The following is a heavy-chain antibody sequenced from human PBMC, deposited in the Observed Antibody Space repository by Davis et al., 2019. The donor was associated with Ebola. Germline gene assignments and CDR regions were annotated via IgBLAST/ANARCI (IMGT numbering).Heavy chain of an antibody. CDR2: ISTYNGNT. CDR3: ARRLLQGNPDWFDP. V-gene: IGHV1-18*01. CDR1: AYTSTSYC. Sequence: ASVMVFCKASAYTSTSYCFSCVRQAPGQGLEWMGWISTYNGNTNYAQKLQGRVTMTTDTSTNTAYMELRSLRSDDTAVYYCARRLLQGNPDWFDPWGQGTLVTVSS. J-gene: IGHJ5*02. D-gene: IGHD1-26*01.